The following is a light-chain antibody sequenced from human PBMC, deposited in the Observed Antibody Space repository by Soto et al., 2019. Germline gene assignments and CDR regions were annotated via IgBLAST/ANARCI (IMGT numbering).Light chain of an antibody. J-gene: IGLJ3*02. CDR1: SSNIGAGYD. V-gene: IGLV1-40*01. Sequence: QSVLTQPPSVSGAQGQRVTISCTWSSSNIGAGYDVKWYQQLPGTAPKLLIYGNSNRPSGVPDRFSGSKSGTSSSLAITGLQAEDEAYYYCQSYDSSLSGWVFGGGTKLTVL. CDR2: GNS. CDR3: QSYDSSLSGWV.